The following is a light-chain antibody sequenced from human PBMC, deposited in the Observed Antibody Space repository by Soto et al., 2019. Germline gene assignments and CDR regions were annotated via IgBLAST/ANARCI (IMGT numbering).Light chain of an antibody. CDR2: EVS. V-gene: IGLV2-14*01. J-gene: IGLJ2*01. CDR3: SSYTSSNTLV. CDR1: SSDVGGYGY. Sequence: QSVLTQPASVSGSPGQSITISCTGTSSDVGGYGYVSWYQQHPGKVPKLMIYEVSNRPSGLSNRFSGSKSGNTASLTISGLQAEDEADYYCSSYTSSNTLVFGGGTKLTVL.